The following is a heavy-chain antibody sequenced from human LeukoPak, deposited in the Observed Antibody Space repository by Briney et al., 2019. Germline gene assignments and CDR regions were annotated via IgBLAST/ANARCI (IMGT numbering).Heavy chain of an antibody. Sequence: SGGSLRLSCAASGFTISSYAMSWVRQAPGKGLEWVSAISGSGGSTYYADSVKGRFTISRDNSKNTLYLQMNSLRAEDTAVYYCAKARILVLMVYAIQPFDYWGQGTLVTVSS. V-gene: IGHV3-23*01. CDR2: ISGSGGST. CDR1: GFTISSYA. J-gene: IGHJ4*02. D-gene: IGHD2-8*01. CDR3: AKARILVLMVYAIQPFDY.